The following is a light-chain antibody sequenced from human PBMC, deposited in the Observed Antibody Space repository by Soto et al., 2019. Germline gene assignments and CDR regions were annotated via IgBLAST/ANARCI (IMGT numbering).Light chain of an antibody. CDR3: SSYAGTNKV. V-gene: IGLV2-8*01. Sequence: QSALTQPHSASGSPGQSVTISCTGTSGDVGGHNFVSWYQFHPGKAPKLIIYEVSKRPSGVPNRFSGSKSDNTASLTVSGLQAEDEADYFCSSYAGTNKVFGGGTKLTVL. CDR1: SGDVGGHNF. CDR2: EVS. J-gene: IGLJ3*02.